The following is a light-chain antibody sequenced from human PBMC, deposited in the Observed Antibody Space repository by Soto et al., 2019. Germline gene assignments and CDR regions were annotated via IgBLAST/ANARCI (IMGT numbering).Light chain of an antibody. CDR2: GAS. CDR3: QQYNNWPFT. V-gene: IGKV3-15*01. CDR1: QSVSSN. Sequence: EIVMTQSPATLSVSPGERATLSCRASQSVSSNLAWYQQKPGQAPRLLIYGASTRATGIPARFSGSGSGTELTITISSLQSEDFEVYFCQQYNNWPFTFGQGTRLEI. J-gene: IGKJ5*01.